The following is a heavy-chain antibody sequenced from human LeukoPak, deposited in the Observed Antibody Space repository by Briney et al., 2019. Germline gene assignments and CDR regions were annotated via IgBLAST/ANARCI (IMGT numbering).Heavy chain of an antibody. D-gene: IGHD4-17*01. Sequence: SETLSLTCTVSGGSISSYYWSWIRQPAGKGLEWIGRIYTSGSTNYNPSLKSRVTMSVDTSKNQFSLKLGSVTAADTAVYYCARDNYGDHPYYYYYGMDVWGQGTTVTVSS. CDR2: IYTSGST. V-gene: IGHV4-4*07. CDR1: GGSISSYY. CDR3: ARDNYGDHPYYYYYGMDV. J-gene: IGHJ6*02.